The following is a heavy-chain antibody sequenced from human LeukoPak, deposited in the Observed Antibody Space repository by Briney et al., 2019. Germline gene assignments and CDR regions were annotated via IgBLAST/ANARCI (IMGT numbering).Heavy chain of an antibody. CDR3: ATWSGDYSFDF. J-gene: IGHJ4*02. D-gene: IGHD3-3*01. CDR1: GGSINSYY. V-gene: IGHV4-4*07. Sequence: SETLSLTCTVSGGSINSYYWSWIRQRAGKALEWIGRIHTSGSTNSNPSLKSRVTMSVDTSRKQFSVRLSSVTAADTAVYYCATWSGDYSFDFWGQGTLVTVSS. CDR2: IHTSGST.